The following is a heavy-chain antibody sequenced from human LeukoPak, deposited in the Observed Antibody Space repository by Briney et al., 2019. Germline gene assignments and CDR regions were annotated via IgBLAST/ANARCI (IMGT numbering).Heavy chain of an antibody. D-gene: IGHD3-3*01. V-gene: IGHV3-33*01. CDR1: GFTFSSYG. Sequence: GGSLRLSCAASGFTFSSYGMHWVRQAPGKGLEWVAVIWYDGSNKYYADSVKGRFTISRDNAKNSLYLQMNSLRAEDTAVYYCARAALYYDFWSGYYDYWGQGTLVTVSS. CDR2: IWYDGSNK. CDR3: ARAALYYDFWSGYYDY. J-gene: IGHJ4*02.